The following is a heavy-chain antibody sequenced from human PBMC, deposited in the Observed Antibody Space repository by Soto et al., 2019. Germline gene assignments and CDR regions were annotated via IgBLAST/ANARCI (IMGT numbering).Heavy chain of an antibody. J-gene: IGHJ5*02. CDR3: ARDPLPHFVNWDTEVWCEP. D-gene: IGHD7-27*01. V-gene: IGHV1-69*01. CDR2: IIPIFGSP. Sequence: QVQLVQSGAEVKKPGSSVKVSCKASGGSFTSYAFSWVRQAPGQGLEWVGGIIPIFGSPNYAQKFQGRVTITADRTTSTAYLELTGLTSEDTAVYGCARDPLPHFVNWDTEVWCEPWGQRTRVIVSP. CDR1: GGSFTSYA.